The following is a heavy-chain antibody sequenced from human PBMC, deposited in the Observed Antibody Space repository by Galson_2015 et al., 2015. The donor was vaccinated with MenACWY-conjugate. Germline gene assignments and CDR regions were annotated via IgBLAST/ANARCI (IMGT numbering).Heavy chain of an antibody. J-gene: IGHJ5*02. CDR2: ISGGDDRT. CDR1: GFTFSSYA. D-gene: IGHD3-10*01. Sequence: SLRLSCAASGFTFSSYAMNWVRQAPGKGLEWVSTISGGDDRTNYADSVKGRFTISRDNSKNTLYLQMNSLRAEDTAVYFCAKRGVYGSGAFYTNNWFDPWGQGTLVTVSS. CDR3: AKRGVYGSGAFYTNNWFDP. V-gene: IGHV3-23*01.